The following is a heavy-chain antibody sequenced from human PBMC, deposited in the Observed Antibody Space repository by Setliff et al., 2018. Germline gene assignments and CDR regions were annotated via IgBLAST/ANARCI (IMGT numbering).Heavy chain of an antibody. J-gene: IGHJ6*02. Sequence: GGSLRLSCAASGFTFSGYSMNWVRQAPGKGLEWVANIKQDGSEKYYVDSVKGRFTISRDNAKNSLYLQMNSLRAEDTAVYYCAREGSMIVEYYYYCGMDVWGQGTTVTVSS. CDR2: IKQDGSEK. CDR3: AREGSMIVEYYYYCGMDV. CDR1: GFTFSGYS. V-gene: IGHV3-7*01. D-gene: IGHD3-22*01.